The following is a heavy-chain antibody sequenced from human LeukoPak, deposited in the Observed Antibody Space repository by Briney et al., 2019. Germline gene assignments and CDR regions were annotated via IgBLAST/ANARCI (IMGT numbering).Heavy chain of an antibody. Sequence: ASVKVSCKASGYTFTGYYMHWVRQAPGQGLEWMGWINPNSGGTNYAQKFQGWVTMTRDTSISTAYMELSRLRSDDTAVYYCATHRLGGSRIHDYGAPRDYYGMDVWGQGTTVTVSS. CDR2: INPNSGGT. CDR3: ATHRLGGSRIHDYGAPRDYYGMDV. J-gene: IGHJ6*02. D-gene: IGHD4-17*01. CDR1: GYTFTGYY. V-gene: IGHV1-2*04.